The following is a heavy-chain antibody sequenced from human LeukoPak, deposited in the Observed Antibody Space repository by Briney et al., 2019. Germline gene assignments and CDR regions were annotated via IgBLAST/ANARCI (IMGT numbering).Heavy chain of an antibody. J-gene: IGHJ4*02. Sequence: PGGSLRLSYAASGFTFSSYSMNWVRKAPGKGLEWVSSISSSSSYIYYADSVKGRFTISRDNAKNSLYLQMNSLRAEDTAVYYCARTIRGPTYGSGSYKVRYFDYWGQGTLVTVSS. V-gene: IGHV3-21*01. CDR3: ARTIRGPTYGSGSYKVRYFDY. D-gene: IGHD3-10*01. CDR1: GFTFSSYS. CDR2: ISSSSSYI.